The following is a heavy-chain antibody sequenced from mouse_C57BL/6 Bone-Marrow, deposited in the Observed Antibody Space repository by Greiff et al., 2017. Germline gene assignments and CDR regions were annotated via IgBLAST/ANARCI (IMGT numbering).Heavy chain of an antibody. D-gene: IGHD2-3*01. CDR3: ARDGGYDGYYPAWFAY. CDR2: IYPSDSET. Sequence: QVQLQQPGAELVRPGSSVKLSCKASGYTFTSYWMDWVKQRPGQGLEWIGNIYPSDSETHYNQKFKDKATLTVDKSSSTAYMQLSSLTSEDSAVYYCARDGGYDGYYPAWFAYWGQGTLVTVSA. CDR1: GYTFTSYW. J-gene: IGHJ3*01. V-gene: IGHV1-61*01.